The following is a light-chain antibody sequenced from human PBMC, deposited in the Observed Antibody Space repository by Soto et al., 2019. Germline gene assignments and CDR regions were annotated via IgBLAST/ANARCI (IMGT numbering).Light chain of an antibody. CDR2: DAS. CDR1: EGVSSN. J-gene: IGKJ1*01. V-gene: IGKV3-15*01. Sequence: ETGMTQSPATLSVTPGETVTLPCRASEGVSSNLAWYQQKPGQAPRLFIYDASTRATGIPARFSGSGSGTEFTLTISSLQSEDFAVYYCQQYNSWPETFGQGTKVDI. CDR3: QQYNSWPET.